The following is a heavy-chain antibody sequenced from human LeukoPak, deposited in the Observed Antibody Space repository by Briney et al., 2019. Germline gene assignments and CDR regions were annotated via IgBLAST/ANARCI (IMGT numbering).Heavy chain of an antibody. CDR2: IWYDGSNK. J-gene: IGHJ4*02. Sequence: PGGSLRLSCAASGFTFSSYGMHWVRQAPGKGLEWVAVIWYDGSNKYYADSVKGRFTISRDNSKNTLYLQMNSLRAEDTAVYYCAKAVTIFGVVIMKWGKNYYFDYWGQGTLVTVSS. V-gene: IGHV3-33*06. CDR1: GFTFSSYG. D-gene: IGHD3-3*01. CDR3: AKAVTIFGVVIMKWGKNYYFDY.